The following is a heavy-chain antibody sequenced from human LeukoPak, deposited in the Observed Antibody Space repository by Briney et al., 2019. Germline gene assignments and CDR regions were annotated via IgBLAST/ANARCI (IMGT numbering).Heavy chain of an antibody. CDR2: IYTSGST. CDR3: ARRRTGTTGYYYYYMDV. CDR1: GGSISSYY. Sequence: SETLSLTCTVSGGSISSYYWSWIRQPPGKGLEWIGYIYTSGSTNYNPSLKSRVTISVDTSKNQFSLKLSSVTAADTAVYYCARRRTGTTGYYYYYMDVWGKGTTVTVSS. D-gene: IGHD1-7*01. V-gene: IGHV4-4*09. J-gene: IGHJ6*03.